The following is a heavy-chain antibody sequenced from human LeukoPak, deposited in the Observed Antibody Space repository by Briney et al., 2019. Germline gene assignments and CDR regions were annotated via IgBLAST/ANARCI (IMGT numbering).Heavy chain of an antibody. J-gene: IGHJ4*02. D-gene: IGHD3-3*01. CDR2: INPNSGGT. V-gene: IGHV1-2*02. CDR3: ARAYRVAGSRAGY. CDR1: GYTFTGFH. Sequence: GASVKVSCKASGYTFTGFHMHWVRQAPGQGLEWMGWINPNSGGTNYAQKFQGRVTMTRDTSISTAYMELSRLRSDDTAVYYCARAYRVAGSRAGYWGQGTLVTVSS.